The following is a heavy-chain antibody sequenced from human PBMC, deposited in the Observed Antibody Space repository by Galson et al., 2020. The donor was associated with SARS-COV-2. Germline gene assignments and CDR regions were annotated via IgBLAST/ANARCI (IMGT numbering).Heavy chain of an antibody. CDR2: ISSSGSTI. V-gene: IGHV3-11*01. CDR1: GFTFSDYY. J-gene: IGHJ3*02. CDR3: ARVLGGAPSSGIRNYYDSSGYYWNDAFDI. D-gene: IGHD3-22*01. Sequence: GEYLKISCAASGFTFSDYYMSWIRQAPGKGLEWVSYISSSGSTIYYADSVKGRFTISRDNAKNSLYLQMNSLRAEDTAVYYCARVLGGAPSSGIRNYYDSSGYYWNDAFDIWGQGTMVTVSS.